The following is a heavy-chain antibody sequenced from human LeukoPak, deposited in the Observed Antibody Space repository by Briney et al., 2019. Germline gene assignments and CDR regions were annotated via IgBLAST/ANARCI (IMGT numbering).Heavy chain of an antibody. V-gene: IGHV3-23*01. CDR2: ISGSGGST. CDR1: GFTFSSYA. D-gene: IGHD2-15*01. J-gene: IGHJ4*02. CDR3: ARDDLGYCSGGSCLPDY. Sequence: GGSLRLSCAASGFTFSSYAMSWVRQAPGEGLEWVSAISGSGGSTYYADSVKGRFTISRDNSKNTLYLQMNSLRAEDTAVYYCARDDLGYCSGGSCLPDYWGQGTLVTVSS.